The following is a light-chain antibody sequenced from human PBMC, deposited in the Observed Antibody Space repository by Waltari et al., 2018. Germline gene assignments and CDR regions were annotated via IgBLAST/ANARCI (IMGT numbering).Light chain of an antibody. V-gene: IGKV3-11*01. Sequence: IVLTQFPATMSLSPGERATLSCRARQSVGDFLAWYQQKPGQAPRLLIYDASKRVTGIPARFSGSGSGTDFTLTISSLEPEDFALYYCQQRGSWPLTFGGGTTVEIK. CDR2: DAS. J-gene: IGKJ4*01. CDR3: QQRGSWPLT. CDR1: QSVGDF.